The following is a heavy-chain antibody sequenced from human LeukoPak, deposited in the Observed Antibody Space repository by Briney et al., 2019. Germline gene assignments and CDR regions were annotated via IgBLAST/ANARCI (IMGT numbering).Heavy chain of an antibody. D-gene: IGHD3/OR15-3a*01. CDR1: GFTFSTYE. V-gene: IGHV3-48*03. J-gene: IGHJ4*02. Sequence: GGSVRLSCAASGFTFSTYEMNWVRQAPGKGLEWVSYISSSGSTTYYADSVKGRFTISRDNAKNSLYLQMNSLRAEDMAVYYCARGDSYYWGQGTLVTVSS. CDR2: ISSSGSTT. CDR3: ARGDSYY.